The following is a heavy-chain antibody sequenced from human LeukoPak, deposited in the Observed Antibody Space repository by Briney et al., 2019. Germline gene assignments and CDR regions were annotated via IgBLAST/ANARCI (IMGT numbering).Heavy chain of an antibody. J-gene: IGHJ4*02. V-gene: IGHV1-69*05. D-gene: IGHD2-2*01. Sequence: SVKVSCRASGGTFSSYAISWVRQAPGQGLEWMGRIIPIFGTANYAQKFQGRVTITTDESTSTAYMELSSLRSEDTAVYYCASSVVPAAPYYFDYWGQGTLVTVSS. CDR3: ASSVVPAAPYYFDY. CDR1: GGTFSSYA. CDR2: IIPIFGTA.